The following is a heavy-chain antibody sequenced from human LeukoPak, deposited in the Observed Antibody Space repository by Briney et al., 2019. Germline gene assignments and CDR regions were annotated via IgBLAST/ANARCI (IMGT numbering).Heavy chain of an antibody. D-gene: IGHD6-19*01. CDR1: GFTSNNYA. Sequence: GGSLRLSRAASGFTSNNYAMYWVRQAPGKGLEWVSGVFGSGGSAHYADSVKGRFTISRDNSKNTVYLEINSLRAEDTAIYCCGKTTTGYSSGRYPGWPVDYWGQGTLVTVSS. J-gene: IGHJ4*02. CDR3: GKTTTGYSSGRYPGWPVDY. V-gene: IGHV3-23*01. CDR2: VFGSGGSA.